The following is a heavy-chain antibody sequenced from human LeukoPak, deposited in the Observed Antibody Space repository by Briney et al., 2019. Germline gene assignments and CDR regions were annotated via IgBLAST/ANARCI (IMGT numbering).Heavy chain of an antibody. CDR2: IYSGGST. Sequence: GGSLRLSCAASGFTFSSYALSWVRQAPGRGLEWVSVIYSGGSTYYADSVKGRFAISRDISKNTLYLQMNSLRAEDTAVYYCAKDRRLREGSGWYYFDYWGQGTLVTVSS. CDR1: GFTFSSYA. J-gene: IGHJ4*02. D-gene: IGHD6-19*01. V-gene: IGHV3-23*03. CDR3: AKDRRLREGSGWYYFDY.